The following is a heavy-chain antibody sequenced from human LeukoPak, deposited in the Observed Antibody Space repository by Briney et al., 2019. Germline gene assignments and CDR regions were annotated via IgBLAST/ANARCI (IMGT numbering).Heavy chain of an antibody. CDR1: GGSISSYY. J-gene: IGHJ5*02. CDR3: ARQSMLYFMWFDP. CDR2: IYYSGST. V-gene: IGHV4-59*08. Sequence: SETLSLTCTVSGGSISSYYWSWIRQPPGKGLGWIGYIYYSGSTNYNPSLKSRVTISVDTSKNQFSLKLSSVTAADTAVYYCARQSMLYFMWFDPWGQGTLVTVSS. D-gene: IGHD2-8*01.